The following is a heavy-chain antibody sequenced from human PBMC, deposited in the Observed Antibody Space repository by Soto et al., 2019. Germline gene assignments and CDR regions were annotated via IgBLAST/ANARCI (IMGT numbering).Heavy chain of an antibody. CDR1: GYTFTSYY. CDR3: AKERSQQWLVGSDAFDI. D-gene: IGHD6-19*01. CDR2: INPSGGST. Sequence: ASVKVSCKASGYTFTSYYMHWVRQAPGQGLEWMGIINPSGGSTSYAQKFQGRVTMTRDTSTSTVYMELSSLRSEDTAVYYCAKERSQQWLVGSDAFDIWGQGTMVTVSS. V-gene: IGHV1-46*01. J-gene: IGHJ3*02.